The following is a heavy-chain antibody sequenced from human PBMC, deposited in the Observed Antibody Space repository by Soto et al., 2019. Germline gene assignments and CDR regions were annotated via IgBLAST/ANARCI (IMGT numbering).Heavy chain of an antibody. Sequence: SVNVSFKASGGTFSSYAISWVRQAPGQGLEWMGGIIPIFGTANYAQKFQGRVTITADESTSTAYMELSSLRSEDTAVYYCARISYDTPYYFDYWGQGTLVTVSS. J-gene: IGHJ4*02. V-gene: IGHV1-69*13. D-gene: IGHD3-22*01. CDR1: GGTFSSYA. CDR3: ARISYDTPYYFDY. CDR2: IIPIFGTA.